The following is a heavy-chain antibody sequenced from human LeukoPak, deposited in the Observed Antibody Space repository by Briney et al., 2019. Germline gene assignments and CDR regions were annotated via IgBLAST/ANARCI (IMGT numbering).Heavy chain of an antibody. D-gene: IGHD2-8*02. CDR1: GGSVSSDSYY. CDR2: IYYSGST. V-gene: IGHV4-61*01. J-gene: IGHJ4*02. CDR3: ARGSTGGYGDF. Sequence: SETLSLTCTVSGGSVSSDSYYWSWIRQPPGKGLEWIGYIYYSGSTNYSPSLKSRVTISVDTSKNQFSLKLSSVTAADTAVYYCARGSTGGYGDFWGQGTLVTVSS.